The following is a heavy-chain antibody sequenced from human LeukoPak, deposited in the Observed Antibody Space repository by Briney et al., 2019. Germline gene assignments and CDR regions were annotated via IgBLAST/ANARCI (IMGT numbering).Heavy chain of an antibody. CDR1: GYTFTGYY. J-gene: IGHJ5*02. D-gene: IGHD6-19*01. V-gene: IGHV1-2*02. CDR3: ARDIAVARNWFDP. CDR2: INPNSGGT. Sequence: ASVKVSCKASGYTFTGYYMHWVRQAPGQGLEWMGWINPNSGGTNYAQKFQGRVTMTRDTSISTAYMELSRLRSDDTAVYYCARDIAVARNWFDPWGQGTLVTVSS.